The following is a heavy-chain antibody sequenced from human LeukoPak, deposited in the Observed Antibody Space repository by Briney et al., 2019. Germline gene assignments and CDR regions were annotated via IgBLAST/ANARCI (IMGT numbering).Heavy chain of an antibody. D-gene: IGHD6-19*01. CDR2: VHYGGST. V-gene: IGHV4-59*01. CDR3: VNLLHDSSGPYYFDY. J-gene: IGHJ4*02. Sequence: SETLSLTCTVSGGSINAYYWSWVRQSPGKGLEWIGYVHYGGSTNYNPSLKSRVTISVDASKNHFSLRLTTMTAADTAVYYCVNLLHDSSGPYYFDYWGQGTLVSVSS. CDR1: GGSINAYY.